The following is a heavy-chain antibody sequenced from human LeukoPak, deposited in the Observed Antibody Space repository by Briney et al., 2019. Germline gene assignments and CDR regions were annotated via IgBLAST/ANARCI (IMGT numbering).Heavy chain of an antibody. J-gene: IGHJ4*02. D-gene: IGHD6-25*01. Sequence: SETLSLTCGVSGGSVSSTNWWTWIRQPPGKGLEWIGEVHLDGRTNFNPSLKSRLTMSVDLSENHVSLKLTPVTAAETAVYYCAREGGFYRPLEYSGQGTLVTVSS. V-gene: IGHV4-4*02. CDR1: GGSVSSTNW. CDR2: VHLDGRT. CDR3: AREGGFYRPLEY.